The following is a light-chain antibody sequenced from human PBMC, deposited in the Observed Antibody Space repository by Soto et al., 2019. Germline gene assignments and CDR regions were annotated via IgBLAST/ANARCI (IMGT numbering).Light chain of an antibody. Sequence: EIVLTQSPGTLSLSPGDRPTLSCRASQSVSSNFLAWYQQKPGQAPRLLIYGASIMATVIPDRFSGSGSGTDFTLTIRRLVCEDFAMYFCQQYGSSPRTFGKGTKMEIK. V-gene: IGKV3-20*01. CDR2: GAS. CDR3: QQYGSSPRT. J-gene: IGKJ1*01. CDR1: QSVSSNF.